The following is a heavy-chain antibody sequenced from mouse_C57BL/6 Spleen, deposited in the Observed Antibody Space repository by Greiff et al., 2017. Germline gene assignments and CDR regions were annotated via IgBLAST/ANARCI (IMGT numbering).Heavy chain of an antibody. V-gene: IGHV1-77*01. CDR2: IGPGSGST. J-gene: IGHJ3*01. Sequence: VKLQESGAELVKPGASVKISCKASGYTFTDYYINWVKQRPGQGLEWIGKIGPGSGSTYYNEKFKGKATLTADKSSSTAYMQLSSLTSEDSAVYYCAREGGYYGSSMGFAYWGQGTLVTVSA. CDR1: GYTFTDYY. D-gene: IGHD1-1*01. CDR3: AREGGYYGSSMGFAY.